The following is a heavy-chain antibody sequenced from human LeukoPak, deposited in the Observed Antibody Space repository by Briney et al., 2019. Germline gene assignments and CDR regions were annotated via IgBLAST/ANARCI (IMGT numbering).Heavy chain of an antibody. J-gene: IGHJ6*03. Sequence: PSETLSLTCTVSGGSISSYYCSWIRQPPGNGLEWIGYIYYSGSTNYNPSLKSRVTISVDTSKNQFSLKLSSVTAADTAVYYCARLLRYFDWLQNYYYYYMDVWGKGTTVTVSS. D-gene: IGHD3-9*01. CDR3: ARLLRYFDWLQNYYYYYMDV. CDR1: GGSISSYY. V-gene: IGHV4-59*01. CDR2: IYYSGST.